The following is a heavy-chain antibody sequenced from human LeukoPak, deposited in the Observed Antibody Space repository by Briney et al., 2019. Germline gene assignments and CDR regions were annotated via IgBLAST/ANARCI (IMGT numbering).Heavy chain of an antibody. CDR3: AKDQGGSWLRFATPIY. V-gene: IGHV3-21*04. CDR1: GFTFSSYS. CDR2: ISSSSSYI. J-gene: IGHJ4*02. D-gene: IGHD5-12*01. Sequence: TGGSLRLSCAASGFTFSSYSMNWVRQAPGKGLEWVSSISSSSSYIYYADSVKGRFTISRDNAKNTLYLQMNSLRAEDTAVYYCAKDQGGSWLRFATPIYWGQGTLVTVSS.